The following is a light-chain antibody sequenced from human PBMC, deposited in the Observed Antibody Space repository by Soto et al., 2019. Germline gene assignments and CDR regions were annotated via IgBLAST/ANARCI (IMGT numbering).Light chain of an antibody. Sequence: DIQMTQSPSSLSASVGDRVTITCRTSQSISSFLNWYQLKPGNAPKLLIYTTSTLRSGVPSRFRGSGSGTHFTLTITNVQPEDFATYYCQQSYSTPPITFGQGTRLDIK. V-gene: IGKV1-39*01. CDR1: QSISSF. CDR2: TTS. J-gene: IGKJ5*01. CDR3: QQSYSTPPIT.